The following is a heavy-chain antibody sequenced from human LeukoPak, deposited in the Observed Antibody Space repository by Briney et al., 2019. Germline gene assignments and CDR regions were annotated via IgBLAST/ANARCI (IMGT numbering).Heavy chain of an antibody. D-gene: IGHD6-13*01. CDR3: ARGAQYSSSWYTGYYYYYMDV. Sequence: GASVKVSCKAPGYTFTSYDINWVRQATGQGLEWMGWMNPNRGNTGYAQKFQGRVTMTRNTSISTAYMELSSLRSEDTAVYYCARGAQYSSSWYTGYYYYYMDVWGKGTTVTVSS. CDR2: MNPNRGNT. V-gene: IGHV1-8*01. J-gene: IGHJ6*03. CDR1: GYTFTSYD.